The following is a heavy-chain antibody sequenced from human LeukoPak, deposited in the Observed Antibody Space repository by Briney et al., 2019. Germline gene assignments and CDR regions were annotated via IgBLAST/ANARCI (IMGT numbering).Heavy chain of an antibody. D-gene: IGHD6-6*01. CDR2: ISSSSSYI. J-gene: IGHJ5*02. V-gene: IGHV3-21*01. CDR3: ARADSSSSSPKFDP. Sequence: GGSLRLSCAASGFTFSSYSMNWVRQAPGKGLEWVSSISSSSSYIYYADSVKGRFTISRDNAKNPLYLQMNSLRAEDTAVYYCARADSSSSSPKFDPWGQGTLVTVSS. CDR1: GFTFSSYS.